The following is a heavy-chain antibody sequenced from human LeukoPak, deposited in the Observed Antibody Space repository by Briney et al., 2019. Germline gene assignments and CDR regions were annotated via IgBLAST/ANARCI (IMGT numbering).Heavy chain of an antibody. J-gene: IGHJ4*02. D-gene: IGHD3-22*01. V-gene: IGHV4-34*01. CDR2: INHSGST. CDR3: ARGSGYSDSSGYGNY. CDR1: GGSFSGYY. Sequence: SETLSLTCAVYGGSFSGYYWSWIRQPPGKGLEWIGEINHSGSTNYNPSLKSRVTISVDTSKNQFSLKLSSVTAADTAVYYCARGSGYSDSSGYGNYWGQGTLVTVSS.